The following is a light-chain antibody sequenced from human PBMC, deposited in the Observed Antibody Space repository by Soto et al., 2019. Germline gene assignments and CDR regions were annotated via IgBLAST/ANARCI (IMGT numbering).Light chain of an antibody. CDR1: QSVSSNY. V-gene: IGKV3-20*01. J-gene: IGKJ2*01. Sequence: EIVLTQSPGTLPLSPGERATLSCRASQSVSSNYLVWYQQKPGQAPRPLIYGASSTATGIPDRFSGSGSGTDFTLTISRLGPEDFAVYYCQQYANSPFTFGQGTKLEIK. CDR3: QQYANSPFT. CDR2: GAS.